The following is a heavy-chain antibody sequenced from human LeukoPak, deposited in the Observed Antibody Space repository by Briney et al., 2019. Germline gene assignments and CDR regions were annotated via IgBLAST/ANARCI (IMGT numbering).Heavy chain of an antibody. CDR2: IKQDGSEK. CDR3: ARDRGSGYGNWFDP. D-gene: IGHD5-12*01. V-gene: IGHV3-7*03. CDR1: GFTFSSYW. Sequence: GRSLRLSCAASGFTFSSYWMSWVRQAPGKGLEWVANIKQDGSEKYYVDSVKGRFTISRDNAKNSLYLQMNSLRAEDTAVYYCARDRGSGYGNWFDPWGQGTLVTVSS. J-gene: IGHJ5*02.